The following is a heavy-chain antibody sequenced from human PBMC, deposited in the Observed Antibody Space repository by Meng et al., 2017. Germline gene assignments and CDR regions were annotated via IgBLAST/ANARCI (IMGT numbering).Heavy chain of an antibody. CDR2: IKQDESEK. D-gene: IGHD2-8*01. J-gene: IGHJ4*02. V-gene: IGHV3-7*01. Sequence: GESLKISCAASGFTFSSYWMSWVRQAPGKGLEWVANIKQDESEKYYVDSVKGRFTISRDNAKNSLYLQMNSLRAEDTAVYYCARDVWGMIFDYWGQGTLVTVSS. CDR1: GFTFSSYW. CDR3: ARDVWGMIFDY.